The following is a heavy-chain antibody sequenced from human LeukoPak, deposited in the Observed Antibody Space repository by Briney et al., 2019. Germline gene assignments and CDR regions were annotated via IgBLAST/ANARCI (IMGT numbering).Heavy chain of an antibody. CDR3: ARDRQYCGSGSYRAHFDY. J-gene: IGHJ4*02. D-gene: IGHD3-10*01. CDR2: IYTSGST. Sequence: PSETLSLTCTVSGGSISSYYWSWIRQPAGKGLEWIGRIYTSGSTNYNPSLKSRVTMSVDTSKNQFSLKLSSVTAADTAVYYCARDRQYCGSGSYRAHFDYWGQGTLVTVSS. CDR1: GGSISSYY. V-gene: IGHV4-4*07.